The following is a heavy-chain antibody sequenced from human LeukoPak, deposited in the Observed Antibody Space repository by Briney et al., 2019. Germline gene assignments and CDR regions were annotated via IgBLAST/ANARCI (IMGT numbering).Heavy chain of an antibody. CDR1: GFTFSSYS. CDR3: ARDVVRITGTTNWFDP. Sequence: PGGSLRLSCAASGFTFSSYSMNWVRQAPGKGLEWVSSISSSSSYIYYADSVKGRFTISRDNAKNSLYLQMNSLRAEDTAVYYCARDVVRITGTTNWFDPWGQGTLVTVSS. CDR2: ISSSSSYI. D-gene: IGHD1-7*01. J-gene: IGHJ5*02. V-gene: IGHV3-21*01.